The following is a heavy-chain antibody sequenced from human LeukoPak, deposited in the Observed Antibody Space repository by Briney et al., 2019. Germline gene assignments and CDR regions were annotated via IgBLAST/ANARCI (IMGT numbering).Heavy chain of an antibody. Sequence: VASVKVSCKASGYTFTGYYMHWVRQAPGQGLEWMGRINPNSGGTNYAQKFQGRVTMTRDTSISTAYMELSRLRSDDTAVYYCARDPSITMVRGARDYWGQGTLVTVSS. CDR2: INPNSGGT. CDR3: ARDPSITMVRGARDY. J-gene: IGHJ4*02. V-gene: IGHV1-2*06. D-gene: IGHD3-10*01. CDR1: GYTFTGYY.